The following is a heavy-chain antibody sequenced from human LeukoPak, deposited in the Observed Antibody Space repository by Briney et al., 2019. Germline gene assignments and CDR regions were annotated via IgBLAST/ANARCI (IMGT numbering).Heavy chain of an antibody. J-gene: IGHJ4*02. CDR2: TSYDGSNK. V-gene: IGHV3-30*18. Sequence: QPGRSLRLSCAASGFTFSSYGMHWVRQAPGKGLEWVAVTSYDGSNKYYADSVKGRFTISRDNSKNTLYLQMNSLRAEDTAVYYCAKISSHYYDSSGFDYWGQGTLVTVSS. CDR1: GFTFSSYG. D-gene: IGHD3-22*01. CDR3: AKISSHYYDSSGFDY.